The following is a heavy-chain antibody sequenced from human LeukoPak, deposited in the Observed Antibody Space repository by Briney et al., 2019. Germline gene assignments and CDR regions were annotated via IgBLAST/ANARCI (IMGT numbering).Heavy chain of an antibody. CDR2: FYDTRRP. J-gene: IGHJ4*02. D-gene: IGHD3/OR15-3a*01. CDR3: ARGLGSLTY. Sequence: PSETLSLTCTVSGGSISLYYWSWIRQPPGKGLEWIGYFYDTRRPKYNPSLERRVTISVDMSRNQFSLNLTSVTAADTAVYYCARGLGSLTYWGQGTLATVSS. V-gene: IGHV4-59*01. CDR1: GGSISLYY.